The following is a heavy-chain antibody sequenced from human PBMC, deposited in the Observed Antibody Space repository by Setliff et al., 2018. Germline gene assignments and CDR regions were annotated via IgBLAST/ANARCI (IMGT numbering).Heavy chain of an antibody. CDR1: GGSFSGYY. CDR3: ARGRRIYYYYGMDV. CDR2: INHSGST. V-gene: IGHV4-34*01. Sequence: SETLSLTCAVYGGSFSGYYWSWIRQPPGKGLEWIGEINHSGSTNYNPSLKSRVTISVDTSKNQFSLKLSSVTAADTAVYYCARGRRIYYYYGMDVWGKGTTVT. J-gene: IGHJ6*04.